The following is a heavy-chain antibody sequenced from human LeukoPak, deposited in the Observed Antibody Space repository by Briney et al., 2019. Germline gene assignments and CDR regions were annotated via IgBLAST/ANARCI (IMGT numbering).Heavy chain of an antibody. Sequence: PSETLSLTCTVSGGSISSYYWSWIRQPPGKGLEWIGYIYYSGSTNYNPSLKSRVTISVDTSKNQFSLKLSSVTAADTAVYYCARGRYFDWLLQLDYWGQGTLVTVSS. J-gene: IGHJ4*02. CDR1: GGSISSYY. V-gene: IGHV4-59*01. D-gene: IGHD3-9*01. CDR3: ARGRYFDWLLQLDY. CDR2: IYYSGST.